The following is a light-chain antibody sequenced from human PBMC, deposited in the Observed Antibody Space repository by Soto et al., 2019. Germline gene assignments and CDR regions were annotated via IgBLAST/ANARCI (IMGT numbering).Light chain of an antibody. J-gene: IGLJ1*01. V-gene: IGLV3-21*04. CDR1: NIGSKS. CDR2: YDD. Sequence: SYELTQPPSVSVTTGQTARIPCGGANIGSKSVHWYQQRPGQAPVLVMFYDDDRPSGIPERFSGSYSGNSASLTISRVEAGDEADYYCQVWDSSSNQGVFGPGTKLTVL. CDR3: QVWDSSSNQGV.